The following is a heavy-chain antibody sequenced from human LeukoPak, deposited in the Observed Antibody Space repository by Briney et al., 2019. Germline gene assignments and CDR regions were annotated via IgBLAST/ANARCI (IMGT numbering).Heavy chain of an antibody. CDR1: GFTFSYYG. CDR3: ARKGGNSDYYYYMDV. V-gene: IGHV3-21*01. Sequence: GGSLRLSCAASGFTFSYYGMNWVRQAPGKGLEWVSSISSSGSYIYYADSVKGRFTISRDNTKNSLYLQMNSLRAEDTAVYYCARKGGNSDYYYYMDVWGKGTTVTISS. J-gene: IGHJ6*03. CDR2: ISSSGSYI. D-gene: IGHD4-23*01.